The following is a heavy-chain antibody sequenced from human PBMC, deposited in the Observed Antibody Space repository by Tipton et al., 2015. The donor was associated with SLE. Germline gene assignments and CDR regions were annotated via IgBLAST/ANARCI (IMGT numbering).Heavy chain of an antibody. CDR3: AKRGRWDHFDY. J-gene: IGHJ4*02. Sequence: VQLVQSGAEVKKPGESLKISCKGSGYSFTGYWIGWVRQMPGKGLEWMGFIYPGDSDTRYSPSFQGQVTISADKSIGPAYLQGSSLKASDPAMYYCAKRGRWDHFDYWGQGTLVTVSS. CDR2: IYPGDSDT. D-gene: IGHD1-26*01. CDR1: GYSFTGYW. V-gene: IGHV5-51*01.